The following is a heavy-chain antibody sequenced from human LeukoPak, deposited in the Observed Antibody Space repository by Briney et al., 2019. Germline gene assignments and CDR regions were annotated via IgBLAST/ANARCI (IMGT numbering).Heavy chain of an antibody. CDR2: ISHDGTNT. CDR3: AKDGGRVVQGVVLGWSEYFDY. CDR1: GFTFTNYG. J-gene: IGHJ4*02. V-gene: IGHV3-30*18. D-gene: IGHD3-10*01. Sequence: GGSLRLSCAAAGFTFTNYGMHWVRQAPGRGLEWVAFISHDGTNTKYADSVKGRFTISRDKSKNTLNLQMNSLRAEDTALYYCAKDGGRVVQGVVLGWSEYFDYWGQGTLVTVSS.